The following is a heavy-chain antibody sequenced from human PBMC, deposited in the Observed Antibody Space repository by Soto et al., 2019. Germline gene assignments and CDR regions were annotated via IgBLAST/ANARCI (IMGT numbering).Heavy chain of an antibody. CDR3: AREGSGSDFDN. V-gene: IGHV1-18*01. Sequence: AAVKFSFKASGYSFTTCPITWVRQAPGQGLDWLGWVITYNGNTDYAQGLQGRVSMTTDTSTSTAYLELRNLSSDDTAVDYCAREGSGSDFDNW. CDR1: GYSFTTCP. CDR2: VITYNGNT. D-gene: IGHD6-19*01. J-gene: IGHJ3*02.